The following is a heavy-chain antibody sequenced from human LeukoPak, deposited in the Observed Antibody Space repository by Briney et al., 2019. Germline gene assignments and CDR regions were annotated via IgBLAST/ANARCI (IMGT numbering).Heavy chain of an antibody. CDR1: GGSISSYY. CDR2: IYYSGTT. V-gene: IGHV4-59*01. J-gene: IGHJ4*02. CDR3: ARRVTGDDTEYYFDY. Sequence: SETLSLTCTVSGGSISSYYWTWIRQPPGKGLEWIGYIYYSGTTYYNPSLKSRVTISLDTSKNKFSLNLTSVNVADTAVYYCARRVTGDDTEYYFDYWGQGTLVTVSS. D-gene: IGHD7-27*01.